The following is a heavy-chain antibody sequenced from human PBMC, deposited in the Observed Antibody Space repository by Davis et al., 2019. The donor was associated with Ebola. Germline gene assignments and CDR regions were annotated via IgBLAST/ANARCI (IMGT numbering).Heavy chain of an antibody. D-gene: IGHD4-17*01. CDR3: AGYGDYFLG. J-gene: IGHJ4*02. CDR2: IYSSGAT. V-gene: IGHV4-59*11. Sequence: SETLSLTCTVSGGSISDHYWHWIRQPPGKGLEWIGYIYSSGATNYDSSLRSRVIMSVDTSKNQISLKLNSVTTADTAVYYCAGYGDYFLGWGQGTLVTVSS. CDR1: GGSISDHY.